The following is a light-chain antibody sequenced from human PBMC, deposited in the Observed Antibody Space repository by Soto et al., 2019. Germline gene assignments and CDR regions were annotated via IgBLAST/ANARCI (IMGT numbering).Light chain of an antibody. CDR1: SSDVGGYNY. CDR3: SSYTSSSTPYV. CDR2: DVV. Sequence: QSALTQPASVSGSLGQSITISCTGTSSDVGGYNYVSWYQQHPGKAPKLMIYDVVNRPSGVSNRFSGSKSGNTASLTISGLQAEDEADYYCSSYTSSSTPYVFGPGTKVTVL. J-gene: IGLJ1*01. V-gene: IGLV2-14*01.